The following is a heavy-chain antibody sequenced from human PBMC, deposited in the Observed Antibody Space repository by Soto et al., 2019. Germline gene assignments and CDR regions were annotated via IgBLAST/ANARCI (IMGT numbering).Heavy chain of an antibody. CDR3: ARSARGGSCYGD. V-gene: IGHV4-39*01. Sequence: QLQLQESGPGLAKPSETLSLTCTVSGGSNSSSSYYWGWIRQPPGKGLEWIGSIYYSGSTYYNPSLKSRVTISVDTSKNQFSLKLSSVTAADTAVYYCARSARGGSCYGDWGQGTLVTVSS. CDR1: GGSNSSSSYY. J-gene: IGHJ4*02. D-gene: IGHD2-15*01. CDR2: IYYSGST.